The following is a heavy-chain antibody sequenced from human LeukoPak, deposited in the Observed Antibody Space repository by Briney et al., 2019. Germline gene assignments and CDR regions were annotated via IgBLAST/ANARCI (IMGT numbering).Heavy chain of an antibody. J-gene: IGHJ6*03. V-gene: IGHV1-8*01. CDR3: ARGRLYYDILTGYIDTGYYYYMDV. CDR1: GYTFTSYD. Sequence: ASVKVSCKASGYTFTSYDINWVRQATGQGLELMGWMNPNSGNTGYAQKFQGRVTMTRNTSISTAYMELSSLRSEDTAVYYCARGRLYYDILTGYIDTGYYYYMDVWGKGTTVTVSS. CDR2: MNPNSGNT. D-gene: IGHD3-9*01.